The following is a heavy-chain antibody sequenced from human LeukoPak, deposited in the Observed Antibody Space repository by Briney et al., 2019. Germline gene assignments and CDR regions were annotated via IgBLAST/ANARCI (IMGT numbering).Heavy chain of an antibody. D-gene: IGHD2-2*02. CDR2: INAGNGNT. V-gene: IGHV1-3*01. CDR1: GYTFTGYY. CDR3: ASLGYCSSTSCYRGRDYYYYGMDV. J-gene: IGHJ6*02. Sequence: ASVKVSCKASGYTFTGYYMHWVRQAPGQRLEWMGWINAGNGNTKYSQKFQGRVTITRDTSASTAYMELSSLRSEDTAVYYCASLGYCSSTSCYRGRDYYYYGMDVWGQGTTVTVSS.